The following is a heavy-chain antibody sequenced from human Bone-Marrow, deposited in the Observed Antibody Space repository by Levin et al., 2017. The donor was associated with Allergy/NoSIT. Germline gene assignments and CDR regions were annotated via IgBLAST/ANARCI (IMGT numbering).Heavy chain of an antibody. CDR1: GYNFTRYW. Sequence: PGGSLRLSCEGSGYNFTRYWIGWVRQMPGKGLEWMGIIFPDDSDTRYSPTFQGQVTISADKSINTAYLQWSSLKASDTAIYYCARHRSPFYSSASPFGLWGPGTLVTVSS. CDR3: ARHRSPFYSSASPFGL. CDR2: IFPDDSDT. V-gene: IGHV5-51*01. D-gene: IGHD3-10*01. J-gene: IGHJ2*01.